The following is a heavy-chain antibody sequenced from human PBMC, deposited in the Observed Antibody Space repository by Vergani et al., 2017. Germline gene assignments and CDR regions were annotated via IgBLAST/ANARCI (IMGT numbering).Heavy chain of an antibody. Sequence: EVELLQSGPEMSKPGESLKISCKGSEYSFGNYMIGWVRQMPGKGLEWMGIIYPADSDTRYSQSFQGQVTISADKAISPAFLQWDSLKASDTALYYCARHTTYTDSWGQGTLVIVSS. CDR1: EYSFGNYM. V-gene: IGHV5-51*01. D-gene: IGHD1-1*01. CDR3: ARHTTYTDS. CDR2: IYPADSDT. J-gene: IGHJ4*02.